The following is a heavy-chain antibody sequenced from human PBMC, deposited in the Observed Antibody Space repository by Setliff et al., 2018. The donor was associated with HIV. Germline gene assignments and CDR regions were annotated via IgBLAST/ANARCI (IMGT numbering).Heavy chain of an antibody. J-gene: IGHJ4*02. CDR3: TTAVAQNWYGSGNENY. CDR2: IKSKTDGETE. D-gene: IGHD3-10*01. CDR1: GLRFNKAW. V-gene: IGHV3-15*01. Sequence: GSLRLSCAASGLRFNKAWMNWVRQAPGKGLEWVGRIKSKTDGETEDYAAPVKGRFTISRDDSRSTLYLQMNSLITEDTALYYCTTAVAQNWYGSGNENYWGQGTLVTVSS.